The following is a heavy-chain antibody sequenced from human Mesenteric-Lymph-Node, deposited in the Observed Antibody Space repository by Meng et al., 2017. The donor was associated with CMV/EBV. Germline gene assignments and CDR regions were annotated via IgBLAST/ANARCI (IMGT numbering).Heavy chain of an antibody. Sequence: GGSLTLSCAASGFTFSSYGMHWVRQAPGKGLEWVAFIRYDGSNKYYADSVKGRFTISRDNANNMLYLHMSSLRVDDTAVYYCARPPSLWDYGTHEPFRLWGQGALVTVSS. V-gene: IGHV3-30*02. CDR1: GFTFSSYG. J-gene: IGHJ4*02. CDR3: ARPPSLWDYGTHEPFRL. CDR2: IRYDGSNK. D-gene: IGHD4/OR15-4a*01.